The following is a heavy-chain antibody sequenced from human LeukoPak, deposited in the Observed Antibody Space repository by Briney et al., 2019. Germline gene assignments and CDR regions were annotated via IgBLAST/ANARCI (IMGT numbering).Heavy chain of an antibody. CDR1: GYTLTELS. CDR2: FDPEDGET. D-gene: IGHD1-26*01. CDR3: ATDTSGSFRAEYFQH. V-gene: IGHV1-24*01. J-gene: IGHJ1*01. Sequence: ASVKVSCKVSGYTLTELSMHWVRQAPGKGLEWMGGFDPEDGETIYAQKFQGRVTMTEDTSTDTAYMELSSLRSEDTAVYYCATDTSGSFRAEYFQHWGQGTLVTVSS.